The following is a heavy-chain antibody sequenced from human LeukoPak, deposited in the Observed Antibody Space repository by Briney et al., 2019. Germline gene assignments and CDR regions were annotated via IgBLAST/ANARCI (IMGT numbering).Heavy chain of an antibody. CDR1: GGSISSGSYY. D-gene: IGHD6-13*01. V-gene: IGHV4-61*02. CDR2: IYTSGST. J-gene: IGHJ4*02. Sequence: RTSETLSLTCTVSGGSISSGSYYWSWIRQPAGKGLEWIGRIYTSGSTNYNPSLKSRVTISVDTSKNQFSLKLSSVTAADTAVYYCARSRVAAALGYWGQGTLVTVSS. CDR3: ARSRVAAALGY.